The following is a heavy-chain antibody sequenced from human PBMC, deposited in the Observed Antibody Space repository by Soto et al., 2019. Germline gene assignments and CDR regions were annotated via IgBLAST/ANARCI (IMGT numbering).Heavy chain of an antibody. V-gene: IGHV4-59*01. CDR2: IYHSGST. CDR3: VREYYDILTGYSTFDY. J-gene: IGHJ4*02. D-gene: IGHD3-9*01. CDR1: GGSISSNY. Sequence: PXETLSLTCSVSGGSISSNYWTWIRQPPGKGLEWIGYIYHSGSTNYNPSLYSRVTISVDPSKNQFSLKLRSVTAADAAVYYCVREYYDILTGYSTFDYWGQGTLVTVSS.